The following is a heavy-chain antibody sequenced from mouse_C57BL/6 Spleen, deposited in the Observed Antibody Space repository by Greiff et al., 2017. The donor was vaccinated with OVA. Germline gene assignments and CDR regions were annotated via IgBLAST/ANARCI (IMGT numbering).Heavy chain of an antibody. CDR1: GFSLTSYG. Sequence: VKLMESGPGLVQPSQSLSITCTVSGFSLTSYGVHWVRQSPGKGLEWLGVIWSGGSTDYNAAFISRLSISKDNSKSQVFFKMNSLQADDTAIYYCARSYYYGTLYYYAMDYWGQGTSVTVSS. CDR2: IWSGGST. V-gene: IGHV2-2*01. CDR3: ARSYYYGTLYYYAMDY. J-gene: IGHJ4*01. D-gene: IGHD1-1*01.